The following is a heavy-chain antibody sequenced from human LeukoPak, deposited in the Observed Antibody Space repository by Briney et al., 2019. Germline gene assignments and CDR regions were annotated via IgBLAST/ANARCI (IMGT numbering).Heavy chain of an antibody. CDR1: GGSISSYY. D-gene: IGHD2-2*01. CDR3: ARHGSVVPAAPKTYWYFDL. J-gene: IGHJ2*01. V-gene: IGHV4-59*08. CDR2: IYYSGST. Sequence: SETLSLTCTVSGGSISSYYWSWIRQPPGKGLEWIGYIYYSGSTNYNTSLKSRVTISVDTSKNQFSLKLSSVTAADTAVYYCARHGSVVPAAPKTYWYFDLWGRGTLVTVSS.